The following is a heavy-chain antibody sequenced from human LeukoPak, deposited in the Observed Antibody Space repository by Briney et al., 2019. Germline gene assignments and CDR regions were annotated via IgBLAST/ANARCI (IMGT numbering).Heavy chain of an antibody. CDR1: GFTFRSYW. D-gene: IGHD1-26*01. J-gene: IGHJ4*02. V-gene: IGHV3-7*01. Sequence: GRSLRLSCAASGFTFRSYWMTWVRQAPGKGLEWVANIKQDGSEKYYVDSVKGRFTISRDNAKSSLYLQMNSLRAEDTAVYYCVRRPVGVTDYFDYWGQGTLVTVSS. CDR3: VRRPVGVTDYFDY. CDR2: IKQDGSEK.